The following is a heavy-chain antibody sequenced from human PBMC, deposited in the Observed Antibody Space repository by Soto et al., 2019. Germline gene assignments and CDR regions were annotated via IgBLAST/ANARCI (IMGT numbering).Heavy chain of an antibody. J-gene: IGHJ6*04. CDR2: IIPIFGTA. CDR3: AILEGVAAPDPPGMDV. V-gene: IGHV1-69*13. D-gene: IGHD2-15*01. Sequence: SVKVSCKASGGTFSSYAISLVRQAPGQGFEWMGGIIPIFGTANYAQKFQGRVTITADESTSTAYMELSSLRSEDTAVYYCAILEGVAAPDPPGMDVGGKGTTVPVPS. CDR1: GGTFSSYA.